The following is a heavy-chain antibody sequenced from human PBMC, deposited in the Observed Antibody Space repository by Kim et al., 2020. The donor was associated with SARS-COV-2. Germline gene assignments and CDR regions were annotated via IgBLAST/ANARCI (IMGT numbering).Heavy chain of an antibody. CDR1: GFTFSSYW. CDR2: IKEDGSEQ. Sequence: GGSLRLSCAASGFTFSSYWMTWVRQTPEKGLEWVANIKEDGSEQYYLDSVKGRFTISRDNTKNSLYLQMTSLRVEDTAVYYCARGRIRVAPWGQGTLVTVSS. J-gene: IGHJ5*02. D-gene: IGHD4-17*01. V-gene: IGHV3-7*01. CDR3: ARGRIRVAP.